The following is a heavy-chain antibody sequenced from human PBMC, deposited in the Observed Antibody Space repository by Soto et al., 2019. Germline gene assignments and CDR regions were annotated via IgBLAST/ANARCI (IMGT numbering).Heavy chain of an antibody. CDR3: VRQGKYFGSGNYSPPDY. V-gene: IGHV5-10-1*01. CDR2: IDPSDSYT. CDR1: GYSFTNSW. Sequence: EVQLVQSGAEVKEPGESLRISCKGSGYSFTNSWIFWVRQMTGKVLEWLGRIDPSDSYTNYSPSFQGHVTISTDKSISTAYLQWSSLKASDTARDYCVRQGKYFGSGNYSPPDYWGQGTLVAVSS. D-gene: IGHD3-10*01. J-gene: IGHJ4*02.